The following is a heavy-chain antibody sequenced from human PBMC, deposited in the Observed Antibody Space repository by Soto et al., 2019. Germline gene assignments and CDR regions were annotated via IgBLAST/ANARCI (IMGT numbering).Heavy chain of an antibody. Sequence: EVKLVESGGGLVQPGRSLRLSCAASGFSFHDYVMHWVRQAPGKGLGLVSGISYNSRVIDYADSVKGRFTISRDNAENSLYLQMNSLTAEDTALYYCVTPNSDSFSEGFNLWGQGTMVTVSS. CDR2: ISYNSRVI. CDR3: VTPNSDSFSEGFNL. V-gene: IGHV3-9*01. J-gene: IGHJ3*01. D-gene: IGHD1-26*01. CDR1: GFSFHDYV.